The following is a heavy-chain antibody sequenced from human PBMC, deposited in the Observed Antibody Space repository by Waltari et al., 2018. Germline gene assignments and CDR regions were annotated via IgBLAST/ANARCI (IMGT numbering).Heavy chain of an antibody. D-gene: IGHD3-10*01. CDR2: IYYSGST. V-gene: IGHV4-59*01. J-gene: IGHJ6*02. Sequence: QVQLQESGPGLVKPSETLSLTCTVSGGSNSGYYWIWVRQPPGKGLEYIGKIYYSGSTYSNPSLKSRLTISADTSKNQSSLKLRSVTAADTAVYYCARGVYSHGSGRAYGMDVWGQGTTVTVSS. CDR3: ARGVYSHGSGRAYGMDV. CDR1: GGSNSGYY.